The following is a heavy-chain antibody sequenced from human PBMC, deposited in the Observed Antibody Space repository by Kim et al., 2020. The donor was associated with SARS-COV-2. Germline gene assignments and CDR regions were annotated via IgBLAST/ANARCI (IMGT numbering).Heavy chain of an antibody. Sequence: QKFQGRVTMTRDTSTSTVYMELSSLRSEDTAVYYCARVEEGSYDDAFDIWGQGTMVTVSS. J-gene: IGHJ3*02. D-gene: IGHD3-3*01. CDR3: ARVEEGSYDDAFDI. V-gene: IGHV1-46*01.